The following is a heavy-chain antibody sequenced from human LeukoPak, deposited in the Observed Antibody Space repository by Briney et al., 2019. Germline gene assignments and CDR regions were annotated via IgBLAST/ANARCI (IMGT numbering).Heavy chain of an antibody. J-gene: IGHJ4*02. CDR3: ATHSYGDYSIAY. Sequence: GESLKISCKGSGYYFANYWIGWVRQLPGKGLEWMGFIYPGDSDTRYSPSFEGQVAISADKSISSAYLQWNSLRASDTAIYYCATHSYGDYSIAYWGQGTLVTVSS. CDR1: GYYFANYW. V-gene: IGHV5-51*01. D-gene: IGHD4-17*01. CDR2: IYPGDSDT.